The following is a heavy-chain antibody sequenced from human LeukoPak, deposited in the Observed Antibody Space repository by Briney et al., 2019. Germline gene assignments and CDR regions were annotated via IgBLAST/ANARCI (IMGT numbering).Heavy chain of an antibody. D-gene: IGHD6-13*01. V-gene: IGHV4-34*01. CDR2: IYHSGNT. CDR1: GGSFGDYF. CDR3: AARYGRLAAGGTPFDY. Sequence: SETLSLTCAVYGGSFGDYFWTWIRQSPETGLEWIGHIYHSGNTEYNPSLKSRVAISVDTSKKQFALKMTSVTAADTAVYYCAARYGRLAAGGTPFDYWGEGTLVTVSS. J-gene: IGHJ4*02.